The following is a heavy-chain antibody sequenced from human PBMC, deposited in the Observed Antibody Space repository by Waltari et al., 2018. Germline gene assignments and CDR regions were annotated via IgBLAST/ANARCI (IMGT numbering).Heavy chain of an antibody. CDR2: ISAYNGNT. V-gene: IGHV1-18*01. Sequence: QVQLVQSGAEVKKPGASVKVSCKASGYTFTSYGISWVRQAPGQGLEWMGWISAYNGNTNYAQKRQGRVTMTTDTSTSTAYMELRSLRSDDTAVYYCARGPSDSGYEYYYYYGMDVWGQGTTVTVSS. CDR3: ARGPSDSGYEYYYYYGMDV. CDR1: GYTFTSYG. D-gene: IGHD5-12*01. J-gene: IGHJ6*02.